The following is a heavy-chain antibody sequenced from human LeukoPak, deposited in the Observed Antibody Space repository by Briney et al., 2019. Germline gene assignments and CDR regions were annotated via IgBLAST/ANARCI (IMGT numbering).Heavy chain of an antibody. CDR3: ARLSDGDVQGMDPIGIDY. D-gene: IGHD7-27*01. J-gene: IGHJ4*02. Sequence: SVKVSCKASGGTFSSYAISWVRQAPGQGLEWMGGIIPIFGTANYAQKFQGRVTITADESTSTAYMELSSLRSEDTAVYYCARLSDGDVQGMDPIGIDYWGQGTLVTVSS. V-gene: IGHV1-69*13. CDR2: IIPIFGTA. CDR1: GGTFSSYA.